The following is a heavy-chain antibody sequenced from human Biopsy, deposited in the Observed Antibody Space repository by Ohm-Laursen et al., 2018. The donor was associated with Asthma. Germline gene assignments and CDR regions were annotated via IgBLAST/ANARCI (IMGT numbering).Heavy chain of an antibody. Sequence: GSLRLSCSASGFDFSGYTMNWVRQAPGKGLEWVSSISGLSRYKYYSDSLRGRFTISRDNGKNSLYLQMNSLRVEDTAVYYCARGLDYSGRSGFDYWGQGTLVTVSS. CDR2: ISGLSRYK. V-gene: IGHV3-21*01. CDR1: GFDFSGYT. J-gene: IGHJ4*02. D-gene: IGHD3-10*01. CDR3: ARGLDYSGRSGFDY.